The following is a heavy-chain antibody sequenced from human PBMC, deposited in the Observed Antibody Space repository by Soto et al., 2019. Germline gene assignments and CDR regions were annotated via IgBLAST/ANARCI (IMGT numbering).Heavy chain of an antibody. J-gene: IGHJ4*02. V-gene: IGHV3-33*01. CDR3: ARVPREGGLDS. D-gene: IGHD1-26*01. CDR2: IWYDGSKE. CDR1: GFSFSDYG. Sequence: QVQLVESGGGVVQPGRSLRLSCAASGFSFSDYGMHWVRQAPGKGLQWVGVIWYDGSKEYYADSVKGRFTISRDNSKNTLYLQMNSLRAEDTAVYYCARVPREGGLDSWGQGTLVTVSS.